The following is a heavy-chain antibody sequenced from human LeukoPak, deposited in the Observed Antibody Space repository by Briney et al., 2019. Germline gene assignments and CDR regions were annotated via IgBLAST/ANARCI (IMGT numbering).Heavy chain of an antibody. CDR3: ARDGCSSTSCYHWFDP. D-gene: IGHD2-2*01. J-gene: IGHJ5*02. CDR2: INPSGGST. CDR1: GYTFTSYY. Sequence: GASVKVSCKASGYTFTSYYMHWVRQAPGQGLEWMGIINPSGGSTSYAQKFQGRVTMTRDTSTSTVYMELSSLRSEDTAVYYCARDGCSSTSCYHWFDPWGQGTLVTVSS. V-gene: IGHV1-46*01.